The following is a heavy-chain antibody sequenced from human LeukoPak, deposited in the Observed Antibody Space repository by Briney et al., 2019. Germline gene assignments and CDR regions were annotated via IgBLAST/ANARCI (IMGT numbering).Heavy chain of an antibody. CDR3: ASNAWIQLWFVPDV. J-gene: IGHJ6*04. CDR1: GGSISSGNYY. D-gene: IGHD5-18*01. CDR2: IYTNGGT. Sequence: SETLSLTCTVSGGSISSGNYYWTWIRQPAGKGLEWIGRIYTNGGTNYNPSLKSRVTISMDTSKNQFSLKLSSVTAADTAVYYCASNAWIQLWFVPDVWGKGTTVTVSS. V-gene: IGHV4-61*02.